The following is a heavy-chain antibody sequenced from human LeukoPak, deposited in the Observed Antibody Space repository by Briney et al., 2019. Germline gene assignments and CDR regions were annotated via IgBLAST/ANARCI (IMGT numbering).Heavy chain of an antibody. CDR2: IYPSGGST. D-gene: IGHD2-2*01. J-gene: IGHJ4*02. CDR1: GYTFTSYY. V-gene: IGHV1-46*01. Sequence: SVKVSCKASGYTFTSYYMHWVRQAPGQGLEWLGIIYPSGGSTSYTQKFQGRVTMTRDTSTSTVYTELSSLRSEDTAVYYCARDYCSSTSCYLDYWGQGTLVTVSS. CDR3: ARDYCSSTSCYLDY.